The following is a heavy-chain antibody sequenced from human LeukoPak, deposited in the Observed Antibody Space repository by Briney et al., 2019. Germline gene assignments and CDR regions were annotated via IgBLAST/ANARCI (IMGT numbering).Heavy chain of an antibody. CDR2: ISSSGSNM. CDR3: ARSYQLLIFVGFDP. Sequence: PGGSLRLSCAASGFTFSDYYMSWIRQAPGKGLEWVSYISSSGSNMYYADSVTGRFTISRDNAKNSLYLQMNSLRAEDTAVYYCARSYQLLIFVGFDPWGQGTLVTVSS. J-gene: IGHJ5*02. D-gene: IGHD2-2*01. CDR1: GFTFSDYY. V-gene: IGHV3-11*01.